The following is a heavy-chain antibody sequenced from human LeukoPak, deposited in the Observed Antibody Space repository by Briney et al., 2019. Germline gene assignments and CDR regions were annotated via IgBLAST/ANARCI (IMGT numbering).Heavy chain of an antibody. CDR2: ISYDGSNK. CDR1: GFTFSSYG. Sequence: PGRSLRLSCAASGFTFSSYGMHWVRQAPGKGLEWVAVISYDGSNKYYADSVKGRFTISRDSSKNTLYLQMNSLRAEDTAVYYCARDSGWEVVLYASEIWGQGTMVTVSS. CDR3: ARDSGWEVVLYASEI. V-gene: IGHV3-30*03. J-gene: IGHJ3*02. D-gene: IGHD1-26*01.